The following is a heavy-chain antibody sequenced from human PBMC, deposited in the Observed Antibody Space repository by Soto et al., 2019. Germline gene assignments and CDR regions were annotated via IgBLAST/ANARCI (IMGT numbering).Heavy chain of an antibody. CDR2: IYYSGST. D-gene: IGHD6-13*01. V-gene: IGHV4-30-4*01. J-gene: IGHJ6*02. Sequence: SETLSLTCTVSGGSISSGDYYWSWIRQPLGKGLEWIGYIYYSGSTYYNPSLKSRVTISVDTSKNQFSLKLSSVTAADTAVYYCARDCIAAAGRVGGDSYYGMDVWGQGTTVTVSS. CDR1: GGSISSGDYY. CDR3: ARDCIAAAGRVGGDSYYGMDV.